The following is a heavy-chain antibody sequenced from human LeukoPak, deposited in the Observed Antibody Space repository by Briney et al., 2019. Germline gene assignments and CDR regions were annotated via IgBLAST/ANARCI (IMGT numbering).Heavy chain of an antibody. V-gene: IGHV4-31*03. CDR2: IYYSGST. Sequence: SQTLSLTCTVSGGSISRGGYYRSLIRQPPGKGLEWIGYIYYSGSTYYNPSLKSRVTISVDTSKNQFSLKLSSVTAADTAVYYCARDGAYCSGGSCYGYWGQGTLVTVSS. J-gene: IGHJ4*02. D-gene: IGHD2-15*01. CDR3: ARDGAYCSGGSCYGY. CDR1: GGSISRGGYY.